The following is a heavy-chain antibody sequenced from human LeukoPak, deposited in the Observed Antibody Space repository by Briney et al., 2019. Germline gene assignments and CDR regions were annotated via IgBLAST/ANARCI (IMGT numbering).Heavy chain of an antibody. CDR1: GGSISSSSYY. Sequence: SETLSLTCTVSGGSISSSSYYWGWIRQPRGKGLEWIGSIYYSGSTYYNPSLKSRVTISVDTSKNQFSLKLSSVTAADTAVYYCARLCGSSPGFDYWGQGTLVTVSS. V-gene: IGHV4-39*01. D-gene: IGHD6-6*01. CDR3: ARLCGSSPGFDY. J-gene: IGHJ4*02. CDR2: IYYSGST.